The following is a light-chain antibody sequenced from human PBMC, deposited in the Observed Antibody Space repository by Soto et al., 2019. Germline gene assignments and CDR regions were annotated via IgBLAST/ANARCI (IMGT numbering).Light chain of an antibody. CDR3: CSYAGSRWV. V-gene: IGLV2-23*02. J-gene: IGLJ3*02. CDR1: SSDIGTFNL. CDR2: EVN. Sequence: QSALTQPASVSGSPGQSITFSCTGSSSDIGTFNLVSWYQQYPGKAPKLILYEVNKWPSGISNRFSGSKSGNTASLTISGLQAEDEADYYCCSYAGSRWVFGGGTKVTVL.